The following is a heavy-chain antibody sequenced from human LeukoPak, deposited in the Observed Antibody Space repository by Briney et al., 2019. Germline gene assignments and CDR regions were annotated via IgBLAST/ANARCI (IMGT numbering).Heavy chain of an antibody. V-gene: IGHV4-59*01. Sequence: SETLSLTCTVSGGSIRSYYWSWIRQPPGKGLEWIGYIYYSGSTNYNPSLKSRVTISVDTSKNQFSLKLSSVTAADTAVYYCARDKATYATMVRGPYGMDAWGQGTTVTVSS. J-gene: IGHJ6*02. CDR2: IYYSGST. CDR3: ARDKATYATMVRGPYGMDA. CDR1: GGSIRSYY. D-gene: IGHD3-10*01.